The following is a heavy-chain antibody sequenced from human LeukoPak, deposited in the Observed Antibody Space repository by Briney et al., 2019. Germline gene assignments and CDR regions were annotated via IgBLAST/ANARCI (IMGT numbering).Heavy chain of an antibody. CDR1: GYSISSGYY. J-gene: IGHJ4*02. CDR2: IYHSGST. V-gene: IGHV4-38-2*01. CDR3: ARRFSNSHFDY. D-gene: IGHD6-6*01. Sequence: PSETLSLTCAVSGYSISSGYYWGWIRQPPGKGLEWIGNIYHSGSTYYNPSLKSRVTISVDTSKDQFPLKLSSVTAADTAVYYCARRFSNSHFDYWGQGTLVTVSS.